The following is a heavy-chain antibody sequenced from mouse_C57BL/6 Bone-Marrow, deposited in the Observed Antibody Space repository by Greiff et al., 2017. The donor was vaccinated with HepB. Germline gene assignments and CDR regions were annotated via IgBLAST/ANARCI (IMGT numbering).Heavy chain of an antibody. Sequence: EVKVIESEGGLVQPGSSMKLSCTASGFTFSDYYMAWVRQVPEKGLEWVANINYDGSSTYYLDSLKSRFIISRDNAKNILYLQMSSLKSEDTATYYCAREGQLRLHYAMDYWGQGTSVTVSS. D-gene: IGHD3-2*02. CDR1: GFTFSDYY. CDR3: AREGQLRLHYAMDY. J-gene: IGHJ4*01. V-gene: IGHV5-16*01. CDR2: INYDGSST.